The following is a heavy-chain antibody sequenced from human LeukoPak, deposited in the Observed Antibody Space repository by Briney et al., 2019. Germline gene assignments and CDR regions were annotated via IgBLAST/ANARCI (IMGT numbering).Heavy chain of an antibody. CDR2: ISYDGSNK. J-gene: IGHJ6*03. D-gene: IGHD3-10*01. CDR1: GFTFSSYG. Sequence: QPGGSLRLSCAASGFTFSSYGMHWVRQAPGKGLEWVAVISYDGSNKYYADSVKGRFTISRDNAKNSLYLQMNSLRAEDTAVYYCARAERYYYGSGNLTYSYYYYYYMDVWGKGTTVTVSS. CDR3: ARAERYYYGSGNLTYSYYYYYYMDV. V-gene: IGHV3-30*03.